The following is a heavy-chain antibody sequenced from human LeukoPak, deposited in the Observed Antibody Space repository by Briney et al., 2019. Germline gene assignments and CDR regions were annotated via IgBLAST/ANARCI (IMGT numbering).Heavy chain of an antibody. CDR3: ASQYYSGSGSLNPPFDY. CDR1: GGSFSGYY. V-gene: IGHV4-34*01. CDR2: INHSGST. Sequence: SETLSLTCAVYGGSFSGYYWSWIRQPPGKGLEWIGEINHSGSTNYNPSLKSRVTISVDTSKNQFSLKLSSVTAADTAVYYCASQYYSGSGSLNPPFDYWGQGTLVTVSS. J-gene: IGHJ4*02. D-gene: IGHD3-10*01.